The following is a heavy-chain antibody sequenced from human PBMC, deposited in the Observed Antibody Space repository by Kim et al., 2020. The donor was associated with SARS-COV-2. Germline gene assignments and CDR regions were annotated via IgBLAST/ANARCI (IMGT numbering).Heavy chain of an antibody. Sequence: ADFVKVRFTISRDNAKNALYLQMNSLSAEDTALNYCAKGYDSSGEDAIDIWGQGTMVTVSS. D-gene: IGHD3-22*01. CDR3: AKGYDSSGEDAIDI. J-gene: IGHJ3*02. V-gene: IGHV3-9*01.